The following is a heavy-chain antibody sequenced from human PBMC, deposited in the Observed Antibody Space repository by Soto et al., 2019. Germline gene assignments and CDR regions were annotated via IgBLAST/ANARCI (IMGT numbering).Heavy chain of an antibody. CDR3: ARRDNRGFPEY. CDR1: GYSLSTYC. V-gene: IGHV5-51*01. J-gene: IGHJ4*02. CDR2: IYPGNSDT. Sequence: GESLKISCKTSGYSLSTYCIGWLRHMPGKDLEWMGIIYPGNSDTRYSPSFQGQVTLSADKSFSTAYLQWSSLKASDTAMYYCARRDNRGFPEYWGQRTLVTGSS. D-gene: IGHD2-15*01.